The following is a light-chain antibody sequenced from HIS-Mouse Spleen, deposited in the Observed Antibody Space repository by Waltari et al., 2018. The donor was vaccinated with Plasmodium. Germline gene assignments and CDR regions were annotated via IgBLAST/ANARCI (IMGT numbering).Light chain of an antibody. CDR2: GDS. V-gene: IGLV3-10*01. CDR1: TLPKKY. CDR3: YSTDSSGNHRV. Sequence: SYELTQPPSVSVSPGQTARITCSGDTLPKKYAYWYQQKSGPAPWLVIYGDSKRPSGIPERFSGSSSGTMATLTISGAQVEDEADYYCYSTDSSGNHRVFGGGTKLTVL. J-gene: IGLJ3*02.